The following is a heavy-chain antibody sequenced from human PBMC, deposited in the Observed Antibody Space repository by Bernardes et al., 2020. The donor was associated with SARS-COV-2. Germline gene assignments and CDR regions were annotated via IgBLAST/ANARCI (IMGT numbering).Heavy chain of an antibody. CDR1: GFTFNNYA. Sequence: GGSLRLSCAASGFTFNNYAMTWVRQAPGKGLEWVSVITSGGDYTYYADSVKGRFTISRDNSKNILYLQMNSLGVEDTAAYYCAKDIMTTVTGGWDYYYYYGMDVWGQGTTVTVSS. CDR2: ITSGGDYT. J-gene: IGHJ6*02. V-gene: IGHV3-23*01. D-gene: IGHD4-17*01. CDR3: AKDIMTTVTGGWDYYYYYGMDV.